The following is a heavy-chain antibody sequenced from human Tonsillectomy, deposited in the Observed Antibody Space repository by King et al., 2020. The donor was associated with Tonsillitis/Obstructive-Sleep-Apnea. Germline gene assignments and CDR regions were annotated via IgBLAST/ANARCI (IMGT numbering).Heavy chain of an antibody. CDR2: IKQDGSEK. CDR1: GFTFSSYW. J-gene: IGHJ3*02. Sequence: VQLVESGGGLVQPGGSLRLSCAASGFTFSSYWMSWVRQAPGKGLEWVANIKQDGSEKYYVDSVKGRFTISRDNAKNSLYLQMNSLRAEDTAVYYCARGGVYYYVSIALHAFDIWGQGTMVTVSS. D-gene: IGHD3-22*01. V-gene: IGHV3-7*03. CDR3: ARGGVYYYVSIALHAFDI.